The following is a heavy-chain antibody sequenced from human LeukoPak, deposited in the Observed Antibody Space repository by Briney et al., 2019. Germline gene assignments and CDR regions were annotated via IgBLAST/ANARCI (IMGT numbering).Heavy chain of an antibody. D-gene: IGHD3-16*01. Sequence: GGSLRLSCAASGFIFSNAWMSWVRQAPGKGLEWVSVIYSGGSTYYADSVKGRFTISRDNSKNTLYLQMNSLRAEDTAVYYCARDRWGFDYWGQGTLVTVSS. CDR2: IYSGGST. V-gene: IGHV3-53*01. CDR3: ARDRWGFDY. J-gene: IGHJ4*02. CDR1: GFIFSNAW.